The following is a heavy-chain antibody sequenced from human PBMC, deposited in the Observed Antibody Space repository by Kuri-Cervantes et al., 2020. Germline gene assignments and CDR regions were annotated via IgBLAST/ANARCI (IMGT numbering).Heavy chain of an antibody. Sequence: ASVKVSCKASGYTFTNYGISWVRQAPGQGLEWMGWISAYNGNTNYAQKLQGRVTMTTDTSTSTAYMELRSLRSDDTAVYYCARYYDSSGYYPFDYWGQGTLVTVSS. J-gene: IGHJ4*02. CDR2: ISAYNGNT. CDR1: GYTFTNYG. CDR3: ARYYDSSGYYPFDY. V-gene: IGHV1-18*01. D-gene: IGHD3-22*01.